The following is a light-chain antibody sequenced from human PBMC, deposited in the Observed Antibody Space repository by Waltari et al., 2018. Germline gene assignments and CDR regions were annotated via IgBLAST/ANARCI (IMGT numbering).Light chain of an antibody. Sequence: QSVLTQPPSVSGAPGQRVTISCTGSSSNIGAGYDVHWYQQLPGPAPKLLIYGNNNRPSGVPDRFSGSKSGTSASLAITGLQPEDEAQYYCQSYDSRLSVVVFGGGTKLTVL. CDR1: SSNIGAGYD. CDR2: GNN. V-gene: IGLV1-40*01. CDR3: QSYDSRLSVVV. J-gene: IGLJ2*01.